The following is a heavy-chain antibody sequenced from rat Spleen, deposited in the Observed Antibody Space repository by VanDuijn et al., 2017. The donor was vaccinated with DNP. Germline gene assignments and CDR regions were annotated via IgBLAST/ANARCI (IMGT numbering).Heavy chain of an antibody. CDR3: ARGGRSYVDY. V-gene: IGHV5-58*01. CDR1: GLTFSAYW. J-gene: IGHJ2*01. Sequence: EVHLVETGGDLVQPGRSLKLSCVASGLTFSAYWMFWIRQAPGKGLEWVASITAGGEYTYSPDSVKGRFTISRDNTKNTLYLQMNSLWSEDTATYYCARGGRSYVDYWGHGVMVTVSS. D-gene: IGHD1-11*01. CDR2: ITAGGEYT.